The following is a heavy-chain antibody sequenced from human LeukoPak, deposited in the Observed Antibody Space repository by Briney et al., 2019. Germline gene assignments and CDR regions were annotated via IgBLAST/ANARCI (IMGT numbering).Heavy chain of an antibody. D-gene: IGHD3-22*01. CDR3: ARGPSGYPSLYFQH. J-gene: IGHJ1*01. Sequence: SETLSLTCTVSGGSISSYYWSWIRQPAGKGLEWIGRIYTSGSTNYNPSLKSRVTISVDTSKNQFSLKLSSVTAADTAVYYCARGPSGYPSLYFQHWGQGTLVTVSS. CDR2: IYTSGST. V-gene: IGHV4-4*07. CDR1: GGSISSYY.